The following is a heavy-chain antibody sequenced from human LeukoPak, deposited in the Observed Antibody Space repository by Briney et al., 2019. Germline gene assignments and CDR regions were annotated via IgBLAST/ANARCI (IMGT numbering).Heavy chain of an antibody. CDR2: ISGNGSNT. CDR3: AKVGYYDSSGYVRRPFDS. D-gene: IGHD3-22*01. J-gene: IGHJ4*02. CDR1: GFTFSSYT. Sequence: PGGSLRLSCAASGFTFSSYTMSWVRQAQGREWVSSISGNGSNTYYADSVKGRFTISRDNSKNTLYLQMNSLRAEDTAVYYCAKVGYYDSSGYVRRPFDSWGQGTLVTVSS. V-gene: IGHV3-23*01.